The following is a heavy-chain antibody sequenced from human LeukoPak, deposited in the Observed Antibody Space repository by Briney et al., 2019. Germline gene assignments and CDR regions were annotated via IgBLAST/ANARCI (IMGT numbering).Heavy chain of an antibody. J-gene: IGHJ4*02. Sequence: PGGSLRLPCAASGFTFSSYGMHWVRQAPGKGLEWVSSISGSGVSTYYTDSAKGRFTISRDNSKSTLYLQMNSLRAEDTAVYYCAQGSHCSGGSCRLDCWGQGTLVTVSS. CDR2: ISGSGVST. V-gene: IGHV3-23*01. CDR3: AQGSHCSGGSCRLDC. D-gene: IGHD2-15*01. CDR1: GFTFSSYG.